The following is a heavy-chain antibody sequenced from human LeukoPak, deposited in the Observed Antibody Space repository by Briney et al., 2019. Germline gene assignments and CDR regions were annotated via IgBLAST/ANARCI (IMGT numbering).Heavy chain of an antibody. D-gene: IGHD3-22*01. CDR3: ARGYDGSGYYYRNWYFDL. CDR1: DFSFTNYA. J-gene: IGHJ2*01. Sequence: GGSLRLSCAASDFSFTNYAMSWVRQAPGKGLEWVSAVSNRDGTTYYADSVKGRFTISRDNSKNTLYLQMNSLRAEDTAVYYCARGYDGSGYYYRNWYFDLWGRGTLVTVSS. CDR2: VSNRDGTT. V-gene: IGHV3-23*01.